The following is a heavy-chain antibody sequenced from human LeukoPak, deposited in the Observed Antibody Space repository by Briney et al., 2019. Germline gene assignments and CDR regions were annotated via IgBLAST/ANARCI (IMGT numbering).Heavy chain of an antibody. CDR2: ISYDGSNK. Sequence: PGGSLRLSCAASGFTFSNYGMHWVRQAPGKGLEWVAVISYDGSNKYYADSVKGRFTISRDNSKNTLYLQMNSLRAEDTAVYYCAKGRGQWLVHDAFDIWGQGTMVTVSS. D-gene: IGHD6-19*01. V-gene: IGHV3-30*18. CDR3: AKGRGQWLVHDAFDI. CDR1: GFTFSNYG. J-gene: IGHJ3*02.